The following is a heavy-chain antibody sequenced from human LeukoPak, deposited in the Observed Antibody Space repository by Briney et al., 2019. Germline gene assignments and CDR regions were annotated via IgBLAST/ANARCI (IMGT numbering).Heavy chain of an antibody. CDR2: IKQDGSEK. V-gene: IGHV3-7*01. Sequence: GGSLMLSCAASGFTFSSYSMNWVRQAPGKGLEWVANIKQDGSEKYYVDSVKGRFTISGDNAKNSLYLQMNSLRAEDTAVYYCARDRRGDYYFDYWGQGTLVTVSS. CDR1: GFTFSSYS. CDR3: ARDRRGDYYFDY. J-gene: IGHJ4*02. D-gene: IGHD2-21*02.